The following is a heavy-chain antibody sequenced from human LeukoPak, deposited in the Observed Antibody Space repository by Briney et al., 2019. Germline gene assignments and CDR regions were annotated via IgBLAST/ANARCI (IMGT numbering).Heavy chain of an antibody. D-gene: IGHD3-22*01. V-gene: IGHV4-59*08. J-gene: IGHJ4*02. CDR1: GGSISRYY. CDR2: ISYSGST. CDR3: ARHLYESRGQTSFDY. Sequence: PSETLSLTCTVSGGSISRYYWSWIRQPPGKGLEWIGYISYSGSTNYNPSLKSRVTISVDTSQNQFSLKLSSVTAADTAMYYCARHLYESRGQTSFDYWGQGTLVTVSS.